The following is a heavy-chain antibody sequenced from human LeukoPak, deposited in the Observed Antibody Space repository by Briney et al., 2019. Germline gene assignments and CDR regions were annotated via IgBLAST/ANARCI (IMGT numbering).Heavy chain of an antibody. J-gene: IGHJ5*01. Sequence: PGGSLRLSCAASGFTFSDYDMHWVRQPTGKGLEWVAAIGTAGDTYYTGSVKGRFTISRDNSRNALFLQMNSLRAEDTAVYYCAKGGSPSHNWFNSWGQGTLVTVSS. CDR1: GFTFSDYD. CDR3: AKGGSPSHNWFNS. CDR2: IGTAGDT. D-gene: IGHD2-15*01. V-gene: IGHV3-13*01.